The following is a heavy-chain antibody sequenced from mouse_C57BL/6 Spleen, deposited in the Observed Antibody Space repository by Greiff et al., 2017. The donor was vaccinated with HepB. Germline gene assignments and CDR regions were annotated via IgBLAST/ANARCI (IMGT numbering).Heavy chain of an antibody. Sequence: QVQLQQPGAELVKPGASVKLSCKASGYTFTSYWMHWVKQRPGQGLEWIGMIHPNSGITNYNEKFKSKATLTVDKSSSTAYMQLSSLTSEDSAVYYCARELGREYFDYWGQGTTLTVSS. J-gene: IGHJ2*01. CDR2: IHPNSGIT. D-gene: IGHD4-1*01. CDR3: ARELGREYFDY. V-gene: IGHV1-64*01. CDR1: GYTFTSYW.